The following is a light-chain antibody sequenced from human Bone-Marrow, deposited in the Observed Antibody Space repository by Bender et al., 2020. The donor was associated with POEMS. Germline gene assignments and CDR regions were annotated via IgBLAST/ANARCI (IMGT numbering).Light chain of an antibody. Sequence: QSVVTQPPSVSAAPGQKVTISCSGITSNIGNNYVSWYQQFPGTAPKLLIYDNNKRPSGIPDRFSGSKSGTSATLGIAGLQTGDEAEYYCASWDSSLSVGVIGGGTKLTVL. CDR3: ASWDSSLSVGV. J-gene: IGLJ3*02. CDR2: DNN. CDR1: TSNIGNNY. V-gene: IGLV1-51*01.